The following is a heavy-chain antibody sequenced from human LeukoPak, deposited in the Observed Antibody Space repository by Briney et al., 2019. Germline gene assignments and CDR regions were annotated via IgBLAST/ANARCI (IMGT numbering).Heavy chain of an antibody. CDR3: GREGIPYSPSPYYFDY. D-gene: IGHD3-9*01. CDR1: GGSFSDYA. Sequence: PSETLSLTCAVYGGSFSDYAWGWIRQPPGKGLEWIGEINHSGSANYNPSLKSRVTISVDTSKNQFSLRLSSVTAADTAVYYCGREGIPYSPSPYYFDYWGQGNLVTVSS. V-gene: IGHV4-34*01. CDR2: INHSGSA. J-gene: IGHJ4*02.